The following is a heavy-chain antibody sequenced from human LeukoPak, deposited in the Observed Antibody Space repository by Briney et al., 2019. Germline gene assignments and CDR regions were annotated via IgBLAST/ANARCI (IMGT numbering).Heavy chain of an antibody. CDR3: AGSSTVTTFAGYYYYMDV. CDR1: GGSFSGYY. Sequence: SETLSLTCAVYGGSFSGYYWSWIRQPPGKGLEWIGEINHSGSTNYNPSLKSRVTISVDTSENQFSLKLSSVAAADTAVYYCAGSSTVTTFAGYYYYMDVRGKGTTVTVSS. D-gene: IGHD4-17*01. J-gene: IGHJ6*03. CDR2: INHSGST. V-gene: IGHV4-34*01.